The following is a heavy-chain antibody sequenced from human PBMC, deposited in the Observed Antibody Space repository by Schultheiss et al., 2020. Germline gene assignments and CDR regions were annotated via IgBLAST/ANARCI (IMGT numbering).Heavy chain of an antibody. CDR3: ARVIAADPHFDY. D-gene: IGHD6-25*01. CDR2: ISSSGSTI. J-gene: IGHJ4*02. V-gene: IGHV3-11*01. Sequence: GESLKISCAASGFTFSDYYMSWIRQAPGKGLEWVSYISSSGSTIYYADSVKGRFTISRDNAKNSLYLQMNSLRAEDTAVYYCARVIAADPHFDYWGQGTLVTVSS. CDR1: GFTFSDYY.